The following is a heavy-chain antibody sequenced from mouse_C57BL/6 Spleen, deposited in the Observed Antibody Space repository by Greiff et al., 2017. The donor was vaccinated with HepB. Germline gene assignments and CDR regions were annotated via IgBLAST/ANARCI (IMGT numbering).Heavy chain of an antibody. D-gene: IGHD1-1*01. J-gene: IGHJ4*01. Sequence: VQLQQSGTELVKPGASVKLSCKASGYTFTSYWMHWVKQRPGQGLEWIGNINPSNGGTNYNEKFKSKATLTVDKSSSTAYMQLSSLTSEDSAVYYCAREGTVVSYYNAKDYWGQGTSVTVSS. CDR3: AREGTVVSYYNAKDY. CDR1: GYTFTSYW. V-gene: IGHV1-53*01. CDR2: INPSNGGT.